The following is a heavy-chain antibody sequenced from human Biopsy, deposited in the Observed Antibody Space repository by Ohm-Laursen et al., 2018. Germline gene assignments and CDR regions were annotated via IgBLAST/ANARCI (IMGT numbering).Heavy chain of an antibody. CDR1: GFSFSDYN. CDR2: ISGGGTI. D-gene: IGHD4-23*01. CDR3: ARDTRWSPYSMDV. V-gene: IGHV3-11*01. J-gene: IGHJ6*02. Sequence: SLRLSCSASGFSFSDYNKRWIRQAPGRGLEWVSYISGGGTIYYGDSMKGRVTISRDNAKNSLYLQMHSLRAEDTAVYYCARDTRWSPYSMDVWGQGTTVTVSS.